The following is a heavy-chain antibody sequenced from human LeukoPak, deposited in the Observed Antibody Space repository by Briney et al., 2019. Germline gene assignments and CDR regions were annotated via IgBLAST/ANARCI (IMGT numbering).Heavy chain of an antibody. CDR3: TTWSSQFDY. CDR2: IQSKTDGGTT. CDR1: GFTFSNAW. D-gene: IGHD6-6*01. J-gene: IGHJ4*02. Sequence: GGSLRLSCAASGFTFSNAWMTWVRQAPGKGLECVGFIQSKTDGGTTDSATPVKGRFTVSRDDSKNTLYLQMNSLRTEDTAVYYCTTWSSQFDYWGQGTLVTVSS. V-gene: IGHV3-15*01.